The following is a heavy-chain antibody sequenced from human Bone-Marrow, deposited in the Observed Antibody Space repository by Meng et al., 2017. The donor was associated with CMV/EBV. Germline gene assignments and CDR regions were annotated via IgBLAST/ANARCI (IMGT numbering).Heavy chain of an antibody. V-gene: IGHV1-8*01. D-gene: IGHD6-19*01. CDR2: MNPNSGNT. Sequence: LKKSGASVKVSCKASGYTFTSYDINSVRQAAGQGLEWMGWMNPNSGNTDYAQKFQGRVTMTRNISKSTAYMDLSSLRSEDTAVYYCATGVADFEYWGQGTLVTVSS. CDR1: GYTFTSYD. J-gene: IGHJ4*02. CDR3: ATGVADFEY.